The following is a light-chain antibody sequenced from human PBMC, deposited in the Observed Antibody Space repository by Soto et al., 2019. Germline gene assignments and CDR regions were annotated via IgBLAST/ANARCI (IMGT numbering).Light chain of an antibody. Sequence: DIQLTQTHSTLSASIGYRLTSTCRASQSLSGWLAWYQQTPGKDPKILISDDFRLESGVPSRFSGSGSGTDFTLTISSLQPEDFATYYCKQLNSYPFFGGGNKVDI. V-gene: IGKV1-5*01. CDR1: QSLSGW. CDR3: KQLNSYPF. J-gene: IGKJ4*01. CDR2: DDF.